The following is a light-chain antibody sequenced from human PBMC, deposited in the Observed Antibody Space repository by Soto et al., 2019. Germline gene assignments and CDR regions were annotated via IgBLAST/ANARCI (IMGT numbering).Light chain of an antibody. J-gene: IGKJ1*01. CDR3: HQRSNWPPWT. CDR2: DAS. CDR1: QSVSSY. Sequence: EIVLTQSPATLSLSPGERATLSCRASQSVSSYLAWYQQKPGQAPRLLIYDASNRATGIPARFSGSGSGTVLTITISRLEPEDFAVYYCHQRSNWPPWTCRQGTKVEIK. V-gene: IGKV3-11*01.